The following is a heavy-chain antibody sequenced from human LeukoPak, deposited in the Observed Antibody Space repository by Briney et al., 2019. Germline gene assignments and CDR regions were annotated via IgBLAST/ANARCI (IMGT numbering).Heavy chain of an antibody. Sequence: GGSLRLSCAASGNYWMHWVRQAPGKGLEWVAVISYDGSNKYYADSVKGRFTISRDNSKNTLYLQMNSLRAEDTAVYYCARTPGSGGYPDYWGQGTLVTVSS. J-gene: IGHJ4*02. V-gene: IGHV3-30-3*01. CDR2: ISYDGSNK. D-gene: IGHD3-16*02. CDR3: ARTPGSGGYPDY. CDR1: GNYW.